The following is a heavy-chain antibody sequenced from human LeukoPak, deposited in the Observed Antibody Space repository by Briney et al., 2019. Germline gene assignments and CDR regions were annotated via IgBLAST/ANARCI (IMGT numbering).Heavy chain of an antibody. CDR3: ARVRRITMVRGVIDFDY. J-gene: IGHJ4*02. Sequence: GESLKVSCKASGYIFTNFGISWVRQARGQGLEWMGWISGYNGNTKYVQKFQGRVTMTTDTSTSTAYMELRSLRSDDTAVYYCARVRRITMVRGVIDFDYWGQGTLVTVSS. D-gene: IGHD3-10*01. CDR2: ISGYNGNT. V-gene: IGHV1-18*01. CDR1: GYIFTNFG.